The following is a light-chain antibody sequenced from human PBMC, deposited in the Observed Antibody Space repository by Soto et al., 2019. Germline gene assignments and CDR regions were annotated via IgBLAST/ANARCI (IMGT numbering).Light chain of an antibody. V-gene: IGKV1-5*03. CDR2: EAS. J-gene: IGKJ1*01. CDR1: ESISSW. Sequence: DIQMTQSPSTLSASVGDRVTITCRASESISSWLAWYQQKPGKAPKLLIYEASNLESGVPSRFSGSGSGTEFTLTISSLQPDDFATYYCQQYKSYSRTFGQGTKVEIK. CDR3: QQYKSYSRT.